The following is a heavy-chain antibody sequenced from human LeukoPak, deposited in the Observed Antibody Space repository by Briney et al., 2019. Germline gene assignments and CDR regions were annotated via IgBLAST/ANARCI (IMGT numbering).Heavy chain of an antibody. D-gene: IGHD3-22*01. Sequence: GSLRLSCAASGFTFSSYSMNWVRQAPGKGLEWIGSIYYSGSTYYNPSLKSRVTISLETSKNQFSLKLSSLTAADTAVYYCARVHIDKYYYDETTNFDIWGQGTLVTVSS. V-gene: IGHV4-38-2*01. J-gene: IGHJ3*02. CDR2: IYYSGST. CDR1: GFTFSSYS. CDR3: ARVHIDKYYYDETTNFDI.